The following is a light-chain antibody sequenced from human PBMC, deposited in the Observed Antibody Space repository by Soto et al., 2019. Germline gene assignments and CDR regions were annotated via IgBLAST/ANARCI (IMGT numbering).Light chain of an antibody. CDR3: SSYTSTSTPFV. Sequence: QPVLTQPASVSGSPGQSITISCTGTSSDVGTYIYVSWYQHHPGKAPKLMIYEVSHRPSGVSNRFSGSKSGNTASLTISGLQTEDEADYYCSSYTSTSTPFVFGTGTKLTVL. V-gene: IGLV2-14*01. J-gene: IGLJ1*01. CDR2: EVS. CDR1: SSDVGTYIY.